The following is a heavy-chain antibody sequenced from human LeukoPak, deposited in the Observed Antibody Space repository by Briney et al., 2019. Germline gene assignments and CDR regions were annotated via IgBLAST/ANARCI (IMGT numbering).Heavy chain of an antibody. CDR3: ARDTNMVRGVITVYYYYYMDV. V-gene: IGHV3-7*01. Sequence: GGSLGLSCAASGFTFSSYWMSWVRQAPGKGLEWVANIKQDGSEKYYVDSVKGRFTISRDNAKNSLYLQMNSLRAEDTAVYYCARDTNMVRGVITVYYYYYMDVWGKGTTVTVSS. J-gene: IGHJ6*03. CDR2: IKQDGSEK. D-gene: IGHD3-10*01. CDR1: GFTFSSYW.